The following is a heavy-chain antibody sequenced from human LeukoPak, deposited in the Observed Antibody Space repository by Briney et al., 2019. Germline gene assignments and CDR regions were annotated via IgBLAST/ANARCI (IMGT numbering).Heavy chain of an antibody. D-gene: IGHD1-1*01. V-gene: IGHV1-69*05. CDR3: ARVLQRANIYYYYYMDV. CDR1: GGTFSSYA. J-gene: IGHJ6*03. CDR2: IIPIYGTA. Sequence: GASVKVSCKASGGTFSSYAISWVRQAPGQGLEWMGGIIPIYGTANYAQKFQGRVTITTDESTSTAYMELSSLRSEDTAVYYCARVLQRANIYYYYYMDVWGKGTTVTVSS.